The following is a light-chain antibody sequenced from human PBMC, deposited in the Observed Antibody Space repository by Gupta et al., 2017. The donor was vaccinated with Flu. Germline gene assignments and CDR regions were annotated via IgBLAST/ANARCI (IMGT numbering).Light chain of an antibody. CDR1: HDINNY. J-gene: IGKJ2*01. CDR2: DAS. V-gene: IGKV1-33*01. Sequence: PSSLSASVGDRVTITCQASHDINNYLNWYQQKRRKAPKVLIFDASNLESGVPSRFSGSGSGTDFTFTISGLQPEDFATYYCQQYENVPLTFGQGTTLEMK. CDR3: QQYENVPLT.